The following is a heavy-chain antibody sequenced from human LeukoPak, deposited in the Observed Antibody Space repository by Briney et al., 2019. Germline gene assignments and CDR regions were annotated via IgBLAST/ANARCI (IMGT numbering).Heavy chain of an antibody. V-gene: IGHV1-2*02. D-gene: IGHD2-2*01. Sequence: ASVKVSCKASGYTFTGYYMHWVRQSPGQGLEWMGWINPNSGGTNYAQKFQGRVTMTRDTSISTAYMELSRLRSDDTAVYYCARVEVDILVVPAAWGANDYWGQGTLVTVSS. CDR3: ARVEVDILVVPAAWGANDY. CDR2: INPNSGGT. J-gene: IGHJ4*02. CDR1: GYTFTGYY.